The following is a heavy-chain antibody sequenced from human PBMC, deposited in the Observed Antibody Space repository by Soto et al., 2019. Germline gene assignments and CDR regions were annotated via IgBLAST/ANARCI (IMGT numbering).Heavy chain of an antibody. V-gene: IGHV1-3*01. J-gene: IGHJ4*02. CDR2: INAGNGNT. CDR3: ARRYYYDSTSPLDY. CDR1: GYTFTSYA. Sequence: ASVKVSCKASGYTFTSYAMHWVRQAPGQRLEWMGWINAGNGNTKYSQKFQGRVTITRDTSASTAYMELSSLRSEDTAVYYCARRYYYDSTSPLDYWGQGTLVTVSS. D-gene: IGHD3-22*01.